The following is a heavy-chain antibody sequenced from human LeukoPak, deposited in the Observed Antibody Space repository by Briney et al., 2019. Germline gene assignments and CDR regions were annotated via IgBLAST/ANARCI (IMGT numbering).Heavy chain of an antibody. J-gene: IGHJ4*02. CDR3: AKEQKSFGSGSSDY. Sequence: GGSLRLSCAASAFTFSSYGMSWVRQAPGKGLEWVSAISGDGRDIFYADAVKGRFTISRDNSKNTLYLQMNSLRAEDTAVYYCAKEQKSFGSGSSDYWGQGTLVTVSS. V-gene: IGHV3-23*01. CDR1: AFTFSSYG. D-gene: IGHD3-10*01. CDR2: ISGDGRDI.